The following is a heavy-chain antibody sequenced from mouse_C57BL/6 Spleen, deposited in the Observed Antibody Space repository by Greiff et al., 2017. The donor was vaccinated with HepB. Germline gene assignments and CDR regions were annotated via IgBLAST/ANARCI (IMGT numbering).Heavy chain of an antibody. Sequence: VQLQQSGPELVKPGASVKISCKASGYAFSSSWMNWVKQRPGKGLEWIGRIYPGDGDTNYNGKFKGKATLTADKSSSTAYMQLSSLTSEDSAVYVCARHGSSSFAYWGQGTLVTVSA. CDR2: IYPGDGDT. V-gene: IGHV1-82*01. CDR3: ARHGSSSFAY. D-gene: IGHD1-1*01. CDR1: GYAFSSSW. J-gene: IGHJ3*01.